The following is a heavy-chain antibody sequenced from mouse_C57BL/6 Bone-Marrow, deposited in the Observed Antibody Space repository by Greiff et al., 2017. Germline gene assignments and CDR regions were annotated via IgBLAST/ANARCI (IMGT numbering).Heavy chain of an antibody. J-gene: IGHJ4*01. V-gene: IGHV1-9*01. CDR1: GYTFTGYW. D-gene: IGHD1-1*01. Sequence: QVQLQQSGAELMKPGASVKLSCKATGYTFTGYWIEWVKQRPGHGLEWIGEILPGSGSTNYNEKFKGKATFTADTSSNTAYMQLSSLTTEDSAIYYCARGEIDYYGSSYAMDYWGQGTSVTVSS. CDR3: ARGEIDYYGSSYAMDY. CDR2: ILPGSGST.